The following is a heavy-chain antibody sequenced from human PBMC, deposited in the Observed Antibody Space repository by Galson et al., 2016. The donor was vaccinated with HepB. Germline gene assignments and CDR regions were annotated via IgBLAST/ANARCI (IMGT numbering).Heavy chain of an antibody. D-gene: IGHD2-21*01. CDR3: ARFVGQWRLLNYCNL. Sequence: SETLSLTCSVSGGSISSGNYFWTWIRQPPGRGLEWIASICKSGTINFNPSLQSRLTVSLDTSRNQFSLNMTSVTAADAGIFYCARFVGQWRLLNYCNLWGQGALVTVSS. CDR2: ICKSGTI. V-gene: IGHV4-61*01. J-gene: IGHJ4*02. CDR1: GGSISSGNYF.